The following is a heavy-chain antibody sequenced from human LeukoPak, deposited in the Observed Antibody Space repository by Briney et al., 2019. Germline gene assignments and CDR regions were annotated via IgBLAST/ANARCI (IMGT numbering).Heavy chain of an antibody. Sequence: GASVKVSCRASGYTFTGYGISWVRQAPGQGLEWMGWISAYNGNTNYAQKLQGRVTMTTDTSTSTAYMELRSLRSDDTAVYYCARGQTEYYYDSSGYYFDYWGQGTLVTVSS. CDR1: GYTFTGYG. D-gene: IGHD3-22*01. CDR2: ISAYNGNT. V-gene: IGHV1-18*01. J-gene: IGHJ4*02. CDR3: ARGQTEYYYDSSGYYFDY.